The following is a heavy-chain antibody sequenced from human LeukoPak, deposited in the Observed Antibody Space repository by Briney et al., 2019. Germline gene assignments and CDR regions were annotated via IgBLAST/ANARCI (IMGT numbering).Heavy chain of an antibody. CDR3: ARGLRWELLS. D-gene: IGHD1-26*01. CDR2: INHSGST. Sequence: SATLSLTCAVGGGSFSGYYWSWIRQPPGKGLEWIGEINHSGSTNYNPSLKSRVTISVDTSKNQFSLKLSSVTAADTAVYYCARGLRWELLSWGQGTLVTVSS. CDR1: GGSFSGYY. V-gene: IGHV4-34*01. J-gene: IGHJ4*02.